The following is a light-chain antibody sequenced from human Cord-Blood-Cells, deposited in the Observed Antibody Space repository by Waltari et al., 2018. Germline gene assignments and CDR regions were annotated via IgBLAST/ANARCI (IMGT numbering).Light chain of an antibody. Sequence: SSELTQDPAVSVALGQTVRITCQGDSLRSYYASWYQQKPGQAPVLVIYGKNNRPSGIPDRFSGSRSGNTASWTITGAQAEDEADYYCNSRDSSGNHYVFGTGTKVTVL. CDR1: SLRSYY. J-gene: IGLJ1*01. CDR2: GKN. V-gene: IGLV3-19*01. CDR3: NSRDSSGNHYV.